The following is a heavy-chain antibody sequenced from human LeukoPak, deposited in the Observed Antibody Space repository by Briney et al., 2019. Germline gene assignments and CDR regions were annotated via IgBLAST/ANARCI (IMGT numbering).Heavy chain of an antibody. J-gene: IGHJ4*02. CDR2: IKQDGSER. V-gene: IGHV3-7*01. CDR1: GFTFSNFW. D-gene: IGHD5-12*01. CDR3: ARVFGAYDSIDC. Sequence: GGSLRLSCAASGFTFSNFWMSWVRQAPGKGLEWVANIKQDGSERHYADSVKGRFTISRDNAQNSLYLQMNSLRAEETAVYYCARVFGAYDSIDCWGQGTLVTVS.